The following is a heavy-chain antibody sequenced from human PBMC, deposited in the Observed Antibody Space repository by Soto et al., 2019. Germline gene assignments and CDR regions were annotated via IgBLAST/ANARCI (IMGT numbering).Heavy chain of an antibody. D-gene: IGHD4-17*01. CDR3: ARESGYGDYVLAY. CDR1: GFTVSSNY. V-gene: IGHV3-66*01. Sequence: EVQLVESGGGLVQPGGSLRLSCAASGFTVSSNYMSWVRQAPGKGLEWVSVIYSGGSTYYADSVKGRSTISRDNSKNTLYLETNSLRAEDTAVYYCARESGYGDYVLAYWGQGTVVTVSS. CDR2: IYSGGST. J-gene: IGHJ4*02.